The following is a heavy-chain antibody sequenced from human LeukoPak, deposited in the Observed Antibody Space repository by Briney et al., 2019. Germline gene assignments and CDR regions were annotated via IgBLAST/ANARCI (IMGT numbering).Heavy chain of an antibody. V-gene: IGHV4-30-4*01. D-gene: IGHD6-13*01. CDR2: IYYSGST. Sequence: SETLSLTCTVSGGSISSGDYYWRWIRQPPGKGLEWIVYIYYSGSTYYNPSLKSRITISVDTSKNQFSLKLSSVTAADTAVYYCARDDSSSWSFDYWGQGTLVTVSS. CDR1: GGSISSGDYY. CDR3: ARDDSSSWSFDY. J-gene: IGHJ4*02.